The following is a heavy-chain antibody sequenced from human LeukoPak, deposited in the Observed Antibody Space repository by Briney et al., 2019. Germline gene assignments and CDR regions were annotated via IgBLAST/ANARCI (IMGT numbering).Heavy chain of an antibody. CDR1: GFTFSSYS. V-gene: IGHV3-23*01. CDR2: ISGSGGST. Sequence: GGSLRLSCAVSGFTFSSYSMSWVRQAPGKGLEWVSAISGSGGSTYYADSKKGWFTIIRENSKNTLYLQMNGLRGEDTGVYYCANDDGATIFTPRHFGFWGRGTLVSVSS. J-gene: IGHJ4*02. D-gene: IGHD1-26*01. CDR3: ANDDGATIFTPRHFGF.